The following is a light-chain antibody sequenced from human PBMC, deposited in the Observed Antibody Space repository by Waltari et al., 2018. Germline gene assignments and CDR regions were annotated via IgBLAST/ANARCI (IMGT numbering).Light chain of an antibody. Sequence: EIVLTQSPGTLSLSPGERATLSCRATESVPANYLAWYQQKPCQAPRLLISGASSRATGIPDRFSGRGSGTDFTLTIARLEPEDFAVYYCQQYGETPWTFGQGTKVDLK. CDR1: ESVPANY. CDR3: QQYGETPWT. CDR2: GAS. V-gene: IGKV3-20*01. J-gene: IGKJ1*01.